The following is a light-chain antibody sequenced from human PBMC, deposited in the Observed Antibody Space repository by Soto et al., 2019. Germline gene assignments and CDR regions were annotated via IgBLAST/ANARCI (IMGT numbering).Light chain of an antibody. CDR1: QNISVW. CDR3: QQYDSSSPT. V-gene: IGKV1-5*01. Sequence: DIQMTQSPSTLSASVGDGVTITCRASQNISVWLAWYQQRPGQAPRFLIYDASSLETGVPSRFSGSGSGPEFTLTIRRRQPDDFAFYHCQQYDSSSPTFGQGTKLEIK. J-gene: IGKJ2*01. CDR2: DAS.